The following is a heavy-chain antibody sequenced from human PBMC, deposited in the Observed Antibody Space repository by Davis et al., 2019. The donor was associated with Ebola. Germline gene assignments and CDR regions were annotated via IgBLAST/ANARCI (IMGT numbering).Heavy chain of an antibody. D-gene: IGHD2/OR15-2a*01. V-gene: IGHV3-23*01. CDR3: ARDLVYFPRTYYYGMDV. J-gene: IGHJ6*02. CDR1: GFTFSSYA. Sequence: PGGSLRLSCAASGFTFSSYAMSWVRQAPGKGLEWVSTISGSGGSTYYADSVKGRFTISRDNAKNTLYLQMNSLRAEDTAVYYCARDLVYFPRTYYYGMDVWGQGTTVTVSS. CDR2: ISGSGGST.